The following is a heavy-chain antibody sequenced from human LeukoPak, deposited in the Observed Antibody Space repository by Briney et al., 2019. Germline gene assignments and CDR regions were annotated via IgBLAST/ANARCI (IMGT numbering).Heavy chain of an antibody. CDR2: ISSSSSTI. CDR3: AREHSSSSGSASDF. V-gene: IGHV3-48*02. D-gene: IGHD6-6*01. CDR1: GFTFSSYN. Sequence: GGSLRLSCTASGFTFSSYNMNWVRQAPGKGLEWVSYISSSSSTIYYADSVKGRFTISRDNAKNSLYVQMNSLRDEDTAVYYCAREHSSSSGSASDFWGQGTLVTVSS. J-gene: IGHJ4*02.